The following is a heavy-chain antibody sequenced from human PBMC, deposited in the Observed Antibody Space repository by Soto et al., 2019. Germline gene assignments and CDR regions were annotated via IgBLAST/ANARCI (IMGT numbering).Heavy chain of an antibody. V-gene: IGHV1-69*02. CDR3: ARGLDYYGSGSALFDP. J-gene: IGHJ5*02. Sequence: QVQLVQSGAEVKKPGSSVKVSCKASGGTFSSYTISWVRQAPGQGLEWMGRIIPILGIANYAQKFQGRVTITADKSTSTAYMELISLRSEDTAVYYCARGLDYYGSGSALFDPWGQGTLVTVSS. CDR2: IIPILGIA. CDR1: GGTFSSYT. D-gene: IGHD3-10*01.